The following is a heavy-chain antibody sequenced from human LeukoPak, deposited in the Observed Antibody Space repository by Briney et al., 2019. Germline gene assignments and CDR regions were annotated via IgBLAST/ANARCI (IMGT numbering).Heavy chain of an antibody. Sequence: PGRSLRLSCAASGFTFSSYAMHWVRQAPGKGLEWVAVISYDGSNKYYADSVKGRFTISRENSKNTLYLQMNSLRAEDTAVYYCARESRGTHDYWCQGTLVTVSS. CDR2: ISYDGSNK. CDR3: ARESRGTHDY. D-gene: IGHD1-1*01. J-gene: IGHJ4*02. V-gene: IGHV3-30-3*01. CDR1: GFTFSSYA.